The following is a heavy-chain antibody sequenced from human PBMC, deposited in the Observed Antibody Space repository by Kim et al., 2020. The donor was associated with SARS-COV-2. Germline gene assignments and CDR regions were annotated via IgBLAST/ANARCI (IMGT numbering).Heavy chain of an antibody. V-gene: IGHV1-3*01. CDR2: INAGNGNT. Sequence: ASVKVSCKASGYTFTSYDIHWVRQAPGQRLEWMGWINAGNGNTEDSQNFQGRLTITRDTSASTAYMELSSLRSEDTAVYYCARDGIAASIDYWGQGTLVT. CDR3: ARDGIAASIDY. J-gene: IGHJ4*02. CDR1: GYTFTSYD. D-gene: IGHD6-13*01.